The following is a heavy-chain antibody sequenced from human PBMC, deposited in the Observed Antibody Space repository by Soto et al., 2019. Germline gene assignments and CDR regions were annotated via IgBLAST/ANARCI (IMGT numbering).Heavy chain of an antibody. V-gene: IGHV1-46*01. CDR3: ARTRQYYYDSSGYSLNY. D-gene: IGHD3-22*01. CDR1: GYTFTSYY. J-gene: IGHJ4*02. CDR2: INPSGGST. Sequence: GASVKVSCKASGYTFTSYYMHWVRQAPGQGLEWMGIINPSGGSTSYAQKFQGRVTMTRDTSTSTVYMELSSLRSEDTAVYYCARTRQYYYDSSGYSLNYWGQGTLVTVSS.